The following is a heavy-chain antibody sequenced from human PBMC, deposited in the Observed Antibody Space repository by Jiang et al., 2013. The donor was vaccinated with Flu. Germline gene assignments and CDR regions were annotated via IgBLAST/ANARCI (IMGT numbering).Heavy chain of an antibody. CDR1: GDSVYSGSYY. Sequence: PGLVKPSETLSLTCTVSGDSVYSGSYYWSWIRQPPGRGLEWIGQIYFTGRVKYNPSLKSRVTISLDTSKNEFSLKVNSVTAADTAVYYCVRAREDCGGDCPLGWFDPWGQGTLVSVSS. CDR3: VRAREDCGGDCPLGWFDP. CDR2: IYFTGRV. D-gene: IGHD2-21*02. V-gene: IGHV4-61*01. J-gene: IGHJ5*02.